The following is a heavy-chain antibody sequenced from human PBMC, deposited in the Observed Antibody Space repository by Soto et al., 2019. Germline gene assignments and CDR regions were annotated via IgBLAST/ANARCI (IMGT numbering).Heavy chain of an antibody. D-gene: IGHD3-22*01. Sequence: SETLSLTCTVSDGSIGSGDYYWSWIRQPPGKGLEWIGYIYYSGSTYYNPSLKGRVTISVDTSKNQFSLKLSSVTAADTAVYYCASAYDSSGYPLDYWGQGTLVTVYS. J-gene: IGHJ4*02. CDR1: DGSIGSGDYY. V-gene: IGHV4-30-4*01. CDR3: ASAYDSSGYPLDY. CDR2: IYYSGST.